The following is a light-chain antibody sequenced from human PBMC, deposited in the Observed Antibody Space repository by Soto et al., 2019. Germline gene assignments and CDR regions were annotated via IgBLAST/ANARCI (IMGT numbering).Light chain of an antibody. CDR3: QKYNSAPWT. J-gene: IGKJ1*01. CDR1: QGISNY. V-gene: IGKV1-27*01. CDR2: AAS. Sequence: DIPMTQSPSSLSTSVGDRVTITCRASQGISNYLAWYQQKPGKVPKLLIYAASTLQSGVPSRFSGSGSGTDFTLTISSLQPEDVATYYCQKYNSAPWTFGQGDQVEIK.